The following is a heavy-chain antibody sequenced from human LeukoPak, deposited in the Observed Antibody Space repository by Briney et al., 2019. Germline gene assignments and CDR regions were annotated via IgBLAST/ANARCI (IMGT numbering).Heavy chain of an antibody. CDR1: GFTFSSYG. V-gene: IGHV3-23*01. CDR3: AKETLRYFDWLPHFDY. Sequence: GGSLRLSCAASGFTFSSYGMSWVRQAPGKGLEWVSAISGSGGSTYYADSVKGRFTISRDNSKNTLYLQMNSLRAEDTAVYYCAKETLRYFDWLPHFDYWGQGTLVTVSS. D-gene: IGHD3-9*01. CDR2: ISGSGGST. J-gene: IGHJ4*02.